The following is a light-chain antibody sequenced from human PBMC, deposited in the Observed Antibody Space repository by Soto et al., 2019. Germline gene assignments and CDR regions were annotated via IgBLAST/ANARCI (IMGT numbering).Light chain of an antibody. J-gene: IGLJ2*01. V-gene: IGLV2-14*01. CDR1: SSDVGGYNY. CDR3: SSYTSSSPLV. CDR2: DVS. Sequence: QSALTQPASVSGSPGQSITISCTGTSSDVGGYNYVSWYQQHPGKAPKLMIYDVSNRPSGVSNRFSGSKSGNTASLTISGLQAEDEGDYYFSSYTSSSPLVFGGGTKLTVL.